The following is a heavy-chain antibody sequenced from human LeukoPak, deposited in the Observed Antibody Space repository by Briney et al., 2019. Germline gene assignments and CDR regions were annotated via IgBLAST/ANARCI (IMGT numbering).Heavy chain of an antibody. Sequence: PGGSLRLSCAASGFTFTSYGFHWVRQAPGRGLEWVTFIRSDGLKTYYTDSVKGRFTISRDNSKSTIHLQMNSLRDEDTAVYYCATPLPAGPHDFQHWGQGTLVTVSS. J-gene: IGHJ1*01. CDR3: ATPLPAGPHDFQH. CDR2: IRSDGLKT. CDR1: GFTFTSYG. D-gene: IGHD2-2*01. V-gene: IGHV3-30*02.